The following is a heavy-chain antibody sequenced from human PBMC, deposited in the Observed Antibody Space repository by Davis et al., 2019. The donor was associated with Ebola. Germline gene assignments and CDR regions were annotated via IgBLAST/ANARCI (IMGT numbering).Heavy chain of an antibody. J-gene: IGHJ3*02. CDR2: ISAYNGNT. V-gene: IGHV1-18*04. D-gene: IGHD1-26*01. CDR1: GYTFTNYY. Sequence: ASVKVSCKASGYTFTNYYMHWVRQAPGQGLEWMGWISAYNGNTNYAQKVQGRVTMTTDTSTGTAYLDLRSLRSDDTAVYFCARTSIAGTTTTASDIWGQGTLVTVSS. CDR3: ARTSIAGTTTTASDI.